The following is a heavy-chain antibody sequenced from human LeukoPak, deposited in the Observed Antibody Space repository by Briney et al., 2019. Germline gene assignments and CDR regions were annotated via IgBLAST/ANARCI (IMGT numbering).Heavy chain of an antibody. CDR3: GRVILTWVGVVPAANWFDP. Sequence: SETLSLTCTVSGVSISSGGYYWSWIRQHPGKGLEWIGYIYYSGSTYYNPSLKSRVTISVDTSKNQFSLKLSSVTAADAAVYYCGRVILTWVGVVPAANWFDPWGQGTLVTVSS. J-gene: IGHJ5*02. CDR1: GVSISSGGYY. V-gene: IGHV4-31*03. CDR2: IYYSGST. D-gene: IGHD2-2*01.